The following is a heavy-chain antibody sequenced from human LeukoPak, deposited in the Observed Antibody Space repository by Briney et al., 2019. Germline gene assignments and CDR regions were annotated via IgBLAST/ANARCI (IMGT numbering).Heavy chain of an antibody. CDR2: INEVGSDT. Sequence: GGSLRLSCAVSGWSFSSYWMSWVRQVPGKGLEWVSSINEVGSDTRYADSVRGRFTISRDNAKNSLYLQMNSLIVEDTATYYCAGEPRQLAYWGQGTLVTVSS. CDR3: AGEPRQLAY. J-gene: IGHJ4*02. V-gene: IGHV3-7*03. D-gene: IGHD6-6*01. CDR1: GWSFSSYW.